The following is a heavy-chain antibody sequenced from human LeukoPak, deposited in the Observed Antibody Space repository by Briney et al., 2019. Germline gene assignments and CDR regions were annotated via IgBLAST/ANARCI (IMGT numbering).Heavy chain of an antibody. CDR1: GFSLSTSGVG. D-gene: IGHD3-22*01. Sequence: SGPTLVKPTQTLSLTGTFSGFSLSTSGVGVGWIRQHPGKALEWLALIYWDDDKRYSPSLKSRLTITKDTSKNQVVLTMTNMDPVDTATYYSAHAPDSSGHPYPDYWGQGTLVTVSS. CDR2: IYWDDDK. CDR3: AHAPDSSGHPYPDY. V-gene: IGHV2-5*02. J-gene: IGHJ4*02.